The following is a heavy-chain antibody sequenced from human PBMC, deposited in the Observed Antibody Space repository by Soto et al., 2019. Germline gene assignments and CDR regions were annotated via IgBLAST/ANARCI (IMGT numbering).Heavy chain of an antibody. Sequence: QVQLQESGPGLVKPSQTLSLTCTVSGGSISSGGYYWSWIRQHPGKGLEWIGYIYYSGSTYYNPSLKSRVTISVDTSKNQFSLKLSSVTAADTAVYYCAREQVEYYYDSSGYLDNWFDPWGQGTLVTVSS. V-gene: IGHV4-31*03. D-gene: IGHD3-22*01. CDR3: AREQVEYYYDSSGYLDNWFDP. J-gene: IGHJ5*02. CDR1: GGSISSGGYY. CDR2: IYYSGST.